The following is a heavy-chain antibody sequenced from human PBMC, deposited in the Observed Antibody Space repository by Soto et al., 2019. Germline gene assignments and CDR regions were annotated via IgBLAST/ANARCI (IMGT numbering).Heavy chain of an antibody. CDR3: ASLFSGIAVAQGLSGMDV. Sequence: SETLSLTCTVSGGSISSGGYYWSWIRQHPGKGLEWIGYIYYSGSTYHNPSLKSRVTISVDTSKNQFSLKLSSVTAADTAVYYCASLFSGIAVAQGLSGMDVWGQGTTVTVSS. J-gene: IGHJ6*02. CDR1: GGSISSGGYY. D-gene: IGHD6-19*01. V-gene: IGHV4-31*03. CDR2: IYYSGST.